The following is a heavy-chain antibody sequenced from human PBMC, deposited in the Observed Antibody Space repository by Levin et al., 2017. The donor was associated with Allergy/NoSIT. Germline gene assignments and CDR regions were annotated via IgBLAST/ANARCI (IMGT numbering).Heavy chain of an antibody. D-gene: IGHD2-2*02. CDR2: INWNGGTT. V-gene: IGHV3-20*01. Sequence: GGSLRLSCAASGFTFDDYGMSWVRQVPGKGLEWVSGINWNGGTTGYADSVKGRFTMSRDNAKNSLYLQMNSLRAEDTAFYHCARAGAWGRLLYEETYYYGMDVWGQGITVTVSS. CDR3: ARAGAWGRLLYEETYYYGMDV. J-gene: IGHJ6*02. CDR1: GFTFDDYG.